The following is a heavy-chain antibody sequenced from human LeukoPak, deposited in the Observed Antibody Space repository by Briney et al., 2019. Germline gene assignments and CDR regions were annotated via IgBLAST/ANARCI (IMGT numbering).Heavy chain of an antibody. D-gene: IGHD2-2*01. V-gene: IGHV4-59*03. CDR1: GVSISRYY. CDR3: AVLYGAIVVVSAASSYGMDV. CDR2: IYSSGSA. Sequence: SETLSLTCTVSGVSISRYYWSWIRQSPGKGLEWIGYIYSSGSANYNPSLQSRVTMSIDTSNNQFSLNLRSVTAADTAVYYCAVLYGAIVVVSAASSYGMDVWGQGTTVTVSS. J-gene: IGHJ6*02.